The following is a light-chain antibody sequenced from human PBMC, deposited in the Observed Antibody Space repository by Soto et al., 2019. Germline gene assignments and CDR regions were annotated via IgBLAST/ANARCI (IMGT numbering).Light chain of an antibody. CDR3: SSYTSSSTLGV. Sequence: QSVLTQPASVSGSPGQSITISCTGTSRDVGGYNYVSWYQQHPGKAPKLMIYEVSNRPSGVSNRFSGSKSGNTASLTISGLQAEDEADYYCSSYTSSSTLGVFGTGTKVTVL. V-gene: IGLV2-14*01. CDR1: SRDVGGYNY. J-gene: IGLJ1*01. CDR2: EVS.